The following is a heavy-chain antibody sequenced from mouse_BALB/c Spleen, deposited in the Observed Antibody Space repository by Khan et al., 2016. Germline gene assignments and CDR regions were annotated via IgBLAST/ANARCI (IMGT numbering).Heavy chain of an antibody. CDR2: ISYSGST. CDR3: ARDYYGSSSFDY. CDR1: GYSITSDYA. J-gene: IGHJ2*01. D-gene: IGHD1-1*01. Sequence: VQLKESGPGLVKPSQSLSLTCTVTGYSITSDYAWNWIRQFPGNKLEWMGYISYSGSTSYNPSLKSRISTTRATSKNQFFLPLNSVTTEDTATKYYARDYYGSSSFDYWGQGTTLTVSS. V-gene: IGHV3-2*02.